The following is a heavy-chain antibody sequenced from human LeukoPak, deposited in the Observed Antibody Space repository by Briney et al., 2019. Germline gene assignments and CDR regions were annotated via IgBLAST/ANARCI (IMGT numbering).Heavy chain of an antibody. D-gene: IGHD6-6*01. CDR1: GFTFSSYA. V-gene: IGHV3-23*01. CDR3: AKFDASSSNFDY. J-gene: IGHJ4*02. CDR2: ISGSGGST. Sequence: GRSLRLSCAASGFTFSSYAMSWVRQAPGKGLEWVSAISGSGGSTYYADSVKGRFTISRDNSKNTLYLQMNSLRAEDTAVYYCAKFDASSSNFDYWGQGTLVTVSS.